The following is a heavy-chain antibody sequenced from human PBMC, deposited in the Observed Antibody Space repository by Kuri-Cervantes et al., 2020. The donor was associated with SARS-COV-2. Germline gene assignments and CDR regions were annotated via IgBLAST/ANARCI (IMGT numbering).Heavy chain of an antibody. CDR1: GYSISTTNYY. CDR3: AKNPFPEVGNTGWAFDI. J-gene: IGHJ3*02. CDR2: IYYTGST. Sequence: SETLSLTCAVSGYSISTTNYYGSWIRQPPGKGPEWIASIYYTGSTSYKPSLKTRATISLDTSKNQFSLNLRSVTAADTAVYFCAKNPFPEVGNTGWAFDIWGQGTVVNVSS. V-gene: IGHV4-39*07. D-gene: IGHD1-14*01.